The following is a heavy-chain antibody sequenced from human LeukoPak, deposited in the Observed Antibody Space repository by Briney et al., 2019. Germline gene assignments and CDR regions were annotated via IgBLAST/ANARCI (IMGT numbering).Heavy chain of an antibody. Sequence: SETLSLTCTVSGGSISSGDYYWSWIRQPPGKGLEWIGYIYYSGSTNYNPSLKSRVTISVDTSKNQFSLKLSSVTAADTAVYYCARSRMVRGVISPGRDYYGMDVWGQGTTVTVSS. CDR1: GGSISSGDYY. V-gene: IGHV4-61*08. J-gene: IGHJ6*02. CDR2: IYYSGST. CDR3: ARSRMVRGVISPGRDYYGMDV. D-gene: IGHD3-10*01.